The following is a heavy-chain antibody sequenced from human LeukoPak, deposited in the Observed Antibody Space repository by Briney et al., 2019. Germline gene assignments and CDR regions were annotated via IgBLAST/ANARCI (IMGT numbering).Heavy chain of an antibody. J-gene: IGHJ5*02. CDR3: ARSQDFWSGLNWFDV. D-gene: IGHD3-3*01. CDR2: ISSSGSTI. CDR1: GFTFSDYY. V-gene: IGHV3-11*01. Sequence: GGSLRLSCAASGFTFSDYYISWIRQAPGKGLEWLSYISSSGSTIDYADSVKGRFTISRDNPRNSVFLQINSLRAEDTAVYYCARSQDFWSGLNWFDVWGQGTLVSVSS.